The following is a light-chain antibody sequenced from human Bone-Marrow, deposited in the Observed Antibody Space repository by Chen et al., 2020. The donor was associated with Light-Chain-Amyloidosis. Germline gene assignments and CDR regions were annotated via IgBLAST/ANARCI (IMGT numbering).Light chain of an antibody. CDR2: RDT. V-gene: IGLV3-25*03. J-gene: IGLJ2*01. CDR3: QSADSSGTYEVI. Sequence: SYELTQPPSVSVSPGQTARITCSGDDLPTKYAYWYQQKPGQAPVLVIHRDTERPSGSSERFSGSRSGTTATWTISGVQAEDEADYHCQSADSSGTYEVIFGGGTKLTVL. CDR1: DLPTKY.